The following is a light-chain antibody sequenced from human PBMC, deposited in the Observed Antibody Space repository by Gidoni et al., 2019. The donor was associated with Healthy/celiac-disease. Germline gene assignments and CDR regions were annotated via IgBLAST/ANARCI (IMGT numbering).Light chain of an antibody. J-gene: IGLJ3*02. V-gene: IGLV1-40*01. CDR1: SSNIGAGYD. Sequence: QSVLTPPPSVSGAPGQGVTISCTGSSSNIGAGYDVPWYQQLPGTAPKLLIYGNNNRPPGVPDRFSGSKSGTSASLAITGLQAEDEADYYCQSYDSSLSAWVFGGGTKLTVL. CDR2: GNN. CDR3: QSYDSSLSAWV.